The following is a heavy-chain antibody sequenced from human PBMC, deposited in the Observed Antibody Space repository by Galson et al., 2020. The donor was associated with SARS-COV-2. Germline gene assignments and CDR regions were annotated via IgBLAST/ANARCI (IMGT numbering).Heavy chain of an antibody. D-gene: IGHD3-10*01. CDR2: ISYDGSNK. J-gene: IGHJ6*02. CDR3: ARGGFGELYAYYGMDV. CDR1: GFTFSSYA. Sequence: GGSLRLSCAASGFTFSSYAMHWVRQAPGKGLEWVAVISYDGSNKYYADSVKGRFTISRDNSKNTLYLQMNSLRAEDTAVYYCARGGFGELYAYYGMDVWGQGTTVTVSS. V-gene: IGHV3-30*04.